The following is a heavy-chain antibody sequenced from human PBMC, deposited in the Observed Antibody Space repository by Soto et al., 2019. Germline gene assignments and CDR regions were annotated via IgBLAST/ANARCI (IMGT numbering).Heavy chain of an antibody. CDR3: ARDSRPAGYYDSSGSGMDV. CDR1: GFTFSSYA. J-gene: IGHJ6*02. D-gene: IGHD3-22*01. CDR2: ISGSGGST. V-gene: IGHV3-23*01. Sequence: GGSLRLSCAASGFTFSSYAMSWVRQAPGKGLEWVSAISGSGGSTYYADSVKGRFTISRDNSKNTLYLQMNSLRAEDTAVYYCARDSRPAGYYDSSGSGMDVWGQGTTVTVSS.